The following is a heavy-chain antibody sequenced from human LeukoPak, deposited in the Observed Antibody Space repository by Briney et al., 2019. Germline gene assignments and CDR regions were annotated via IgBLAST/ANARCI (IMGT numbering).Heavy chain of an antibody. J-gene: IGHJ4*02. CDR2: ISAYNGNT. CDR1: GYTFTSYG. Sequence: ASVKVSCKASGYTFTSYGISWVRQAPGQGLEWMGWISAYNGNTNYAQKLQGRVTMTTDTSTSTAYMELRSLRSDDTAVYYCARGTYSSGWYAPLDYWGQGTLVTASS. V-gene: IGHV1-18*01. CDR3: ARGTYSSGWYAPLDY. D-gene: IGHD6-19*01.